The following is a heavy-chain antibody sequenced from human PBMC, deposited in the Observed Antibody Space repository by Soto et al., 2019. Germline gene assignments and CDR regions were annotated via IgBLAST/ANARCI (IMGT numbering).Heavy chain of an antibody. Sequence: ELQLVETGGGLIQPGGSLRLSCAASGFTVSRNYLTWVRQAPGKGLEWVSSISRGGNTYYAASVKGRFTISRDNSKNTLYLQMNSLRAEDTAVYYCARGERGLDYTNSQGWFDPWGQGTLVTVSS. CDR3: ARGERGLDYTNSQGWFDP. D-gene: IGHD4-4*01. CDR2: ISRGGNT. J-gene: IGHJ5*02. V-gene: IGHV3-53*02. CDR1: GFTVSRNY.